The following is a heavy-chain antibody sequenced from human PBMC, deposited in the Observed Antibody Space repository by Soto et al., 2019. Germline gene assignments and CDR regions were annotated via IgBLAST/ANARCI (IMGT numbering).Heavy chain of an antibody. D-gene: IGHD6-19*01. CDR1: GFNFSPST. V-gene: IGHV3-23*01. J-gene: IGHJ4*02. CDR2: ISGSGDST. CDR3: AKERSSGWSFDY. Sequence: GGSLRLSCAASGFNFSPSTMHWVRQAPGKGLEWVSGISGSGDSTYYADSVKGRFTVSRDNSKNTLYLQMNSLRAEDTAVFYCAKERSSGWSFDYWGQGTLVTVSS.